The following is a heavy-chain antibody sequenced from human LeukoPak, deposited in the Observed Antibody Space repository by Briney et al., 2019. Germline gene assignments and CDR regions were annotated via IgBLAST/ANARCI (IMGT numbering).Heavy chain of an antibody. Sequence: GGSLRLSCAASGFTFSSYSMNWVRQAAGKGLEWDSSISSSSSYIYYADSVKGRFTISRDNAKNSLYMQMNSLRAEDTAVYYCARDPSGYSSGWSAYYYYYGMDVWGQGTTVTVSS. CDR1: GFTFSSYS. V-gene: IGHV3-21*01. CDR3: ARDPSGYSSGWSAYYYYYGMDV. D-gene: IGHD6-19*01. CDR2: ISSSSSYI. J-gene: IGHJ6*02.